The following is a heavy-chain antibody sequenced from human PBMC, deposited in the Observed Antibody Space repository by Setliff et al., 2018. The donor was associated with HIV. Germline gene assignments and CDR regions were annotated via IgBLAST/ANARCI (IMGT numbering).Heavy chain of an antibody. CDR1: GGSISSYY. CDR2: IFYSGST. Sequence: PSETLSLTCTVSGGSISSYYWSWIRQPPGKGLEWIGSIFYSGSTYYNPSLKSRVTISVDTSKSLFSLKLGSVTAADTAVYYCATLNFPLNWFDPWGQGTPVTVSS. V-gene: IGHV4-59*05. CDR3: ATLNFPLNWFDP. J-gene: IGHJ5*02.